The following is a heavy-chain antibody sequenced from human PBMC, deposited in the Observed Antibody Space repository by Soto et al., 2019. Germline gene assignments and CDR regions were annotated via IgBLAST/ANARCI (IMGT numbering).Heavy chain of an antibody. Sequence: QVQLQESGPGLVKPSQTLSLTCTVSGGSISSGGYYWSWIRQHPGKGLEWIGYIYYSGSTYYNPSLKSRVTRSVDTSKNQFALKLSSVTAADTAVYYCAREGLRPGRDLWGRGTLVTVSS. CDR2: IYYSGST. CDR1: GGSISSGGYY. CDR3: AREGLRPGRDL. J-gene: IGHJ2*01. D-gene: IGHD5-12*01. V-gene: IGHV4-31*03.